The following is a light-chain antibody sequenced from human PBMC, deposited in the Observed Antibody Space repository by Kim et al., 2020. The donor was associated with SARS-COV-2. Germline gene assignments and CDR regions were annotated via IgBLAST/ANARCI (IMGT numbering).Light chain of an antibody. Sequence: GDRVTITCRASQDIRHFLNWYQQKPGKAPKLLIYDTSFLEAGVPSRFSGSGSGPEFTFTISSLQPEDIATYYCQQYDSLPPTFGGGTKV. CDR3: QQYDSLPPT. V-gene: IGKV1-33*01. J-gene: IGKJ4*01. CDR2: DTS. CDR1: QDIRHF.